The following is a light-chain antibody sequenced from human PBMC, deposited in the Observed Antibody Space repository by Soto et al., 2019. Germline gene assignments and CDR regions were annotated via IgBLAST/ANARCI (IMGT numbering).Light chain of an antibody. V-gene: IGKV3-20*01. J-gene: IGKJ5*01. Sequence: EIVLTRSPGTLSLSPGERATLSCRASQSVSSSYLAWYQQKPGQAPRLLFYGARYRAAGIPDRFSGSGSGTDFTLTISRLEPEDFAVYYCQQHGSSPPITFGQGTRLEIK. CDR1: QSVSSSY. CDR3: QQHGSSPPIT. CDR2: GAR.